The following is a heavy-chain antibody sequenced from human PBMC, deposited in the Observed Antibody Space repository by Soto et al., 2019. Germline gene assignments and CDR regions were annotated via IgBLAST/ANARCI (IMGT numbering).Heavy chain of an antibody. CDR1: GYSFTSSW. D-gene: IGHD5-18*01. V-gene: IGHV5-51*01. CDR2: IYPGDSDT. J-gene: IGHJ4*02. CDR3: ARLGYTYAPETPGH. Sequence: GESLKISCEGSGYSFTSSWIVWVRQMPGKGLEWMGIIYPGDSDTRYSPSFQGQVTISADKSISTAFLQWSSLKASDTAMYYCARLGYTYAPETPGHWGQGTLVTVSS.